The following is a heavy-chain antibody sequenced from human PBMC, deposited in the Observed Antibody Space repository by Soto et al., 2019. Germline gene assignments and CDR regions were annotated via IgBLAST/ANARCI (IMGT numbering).Heavy chain of an antibody. Sequence: SETLSLTCAVSGGSISSSNWWSWVRQPPGKGLEWIGEIYHSGSTNYNPSLKSRVTISVDKSKNQFSLKRSSVTAADTSVYYCAREGSGYCSSTSCYDGAFDIWGQGTRVTVSS. CDR2: IYHSGST. CDR3: AREGSGYCSSTSCYDGAFDI. V-gene: IGHV4-4*02. J-gene: IGHJ3*02. CDR1: GGSISSSNW. D-gene: IGHD2-2*01.